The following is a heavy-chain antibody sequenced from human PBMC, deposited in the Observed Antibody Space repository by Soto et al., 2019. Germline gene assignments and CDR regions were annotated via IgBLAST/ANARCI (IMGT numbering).Heavy chain of an antibody. D-gene: IGHD6-19*01. J-gene: IGHJ6*02. V-gene: IGHV4-39*01. Sequence: QLQLQESGPGLVKPSETLSLTCTVSGGSISSSSYYWGWIRQPPGKGLEWIGSIYYSGSTYYNPSLKRRVTISVDTSKNQFSLKLSSVTAADTAVYYCASQAVAGYYYYGLDVWGQGTTVTVSS. CDR1: GGSISSSSYY. CDR3: ASQAVAGYYYYGLDV. CDR2: IYYSGST.